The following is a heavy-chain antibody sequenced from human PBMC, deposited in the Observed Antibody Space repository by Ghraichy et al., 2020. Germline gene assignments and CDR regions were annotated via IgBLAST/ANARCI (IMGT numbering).Heavy chain of an antibody. CDR2: INTNTGNP. D-gene: IGHD3-22*01. CDR1: GYTFTSYA. CDR3: ASPDSSGYYYYVGGHDAFDI. V-gene: IGHV7-4-1*02. J-gene: IGHJ3*02. Sequence: ASVKVSCKASGYTFTSYAMNWVRQAPGQGLEWMGWINTNTGNPTYAQGFTGRFVFSLDTSVSTAYLQISSLKAEDTAVYYCASPDSSGYYYYVGGHDAFDIWGQVTMVTVSS.